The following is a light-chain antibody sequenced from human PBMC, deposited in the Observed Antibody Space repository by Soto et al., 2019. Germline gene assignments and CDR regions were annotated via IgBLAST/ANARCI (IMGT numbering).Light chain of an antibody. Sequence: EIVLTQSPGTLSLSPGERATLSCRASQSVSSSYLAWYQQKPGQAPSLLIYGASSRATGIPDRFSGSGSGTDFTLTISRLEPEDFASYYCQQYGSSGLTFGGGTKVEIK. CDR1: QSVSSSY. V-gene: IGKV3-20*01. CDR2: GAS. CDR3: QQYGSSGLT. J-gene: IGKJ4*01.